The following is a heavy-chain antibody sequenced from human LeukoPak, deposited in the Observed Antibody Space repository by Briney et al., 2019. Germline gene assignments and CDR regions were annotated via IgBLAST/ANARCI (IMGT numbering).Heavy chain of an antibody. CDR1: GGSISSSSYY. V-gene: IGHV4-39*07. Sequence: SETLSLTCTVSGGSISSSSYYWGWIRQPPGKGLEWIGSIYYSGSTYYNPSLKSRVTISVDTSKNQFSLKLSSVTAADTAVYYCARAMDYYDSSGYPFFDYWGQGTLVTVSS. CDR2: IYYSGST. J-gene: IGHJ4*02. D-gene: IGHD3-22*01. CDR3: ARAMDYYDSSGYPFFDY.